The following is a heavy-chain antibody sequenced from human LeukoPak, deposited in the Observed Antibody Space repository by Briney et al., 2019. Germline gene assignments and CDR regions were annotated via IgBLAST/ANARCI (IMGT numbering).Heavy chain of an antibody. CDR3: TRGGGYSYGSFDY. D-gene: IGHD5-18*01. J-gene: IGHJ4*02. CDR2: INRGGSST. CDR1: GFTFSSYG. V-gene: IGHV3-74*01. Sequence: GGSLRLSCSASGFTFSSYGMHWVRQTPGKGLVWVSRINRGGSSTSYADSVKGRFTISRDNAKNTLYLQMNSLRAEDTAVYYCTRGGGYSYGSFDYWGQGTLVTVSS.